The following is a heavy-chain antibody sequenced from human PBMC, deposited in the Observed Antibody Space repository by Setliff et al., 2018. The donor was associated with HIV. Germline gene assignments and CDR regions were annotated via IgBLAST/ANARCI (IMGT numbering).Heavy chain of an antibody. CDR3: ARFDHASIDY. V-gene: IGHV4-31*03. Sequence: SETLSLTCTVSGGSISSGNYYWNWIRRHPGKGLEWIGYIYYSGATYYNPSLKSRVTLSIDTSKNQFSLNLSSVTAADTAVYYCARFDHASIDYWGQGTLVTVSS. CDR2: IYYSGAT. D-gene: IGHD2-2*01. J-gene: IGHJ4*02. CDR1: GGSISSGNYY.